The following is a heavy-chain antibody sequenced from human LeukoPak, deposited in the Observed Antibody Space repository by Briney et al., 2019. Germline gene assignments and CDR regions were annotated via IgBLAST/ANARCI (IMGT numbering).Heavy chain of an antibody. CDR1: GGSFSGYY. CDR3: ARHGNQWLVT. V-gene: IGHV4-34*01. J-gene: IGHJ5*02. CDR2: INHSGST. D-gene: IGHD6-19*01. Sequence: PSETLSLTCAVYGGSFSGYYWSWIRQPPGKGLEWIGEINHSGSTNYNPSLKSRVTISVDTSKNQFSLKLSSVTAADTAVYYCARHGNQWLVTWGQGTLVTVSS.